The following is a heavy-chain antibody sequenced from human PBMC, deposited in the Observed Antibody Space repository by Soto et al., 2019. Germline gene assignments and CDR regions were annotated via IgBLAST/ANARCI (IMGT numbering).Heavy chain of an antibody. J-gene: IGHJ4*02. CDR1: GGPFPGYY. CDR3: AVLIGGSNYFDF. V-gene: IGHV4-34*01. CDR2: ISHGGST. D-gene: IGHD3-16*01. Sequence: SETLSLTCTVQGGPFPGYYWTWIRQPPGKGLEWIGEISHGGSTSYSTSLKSRLTISQDTSKNHFSLTLTSLTAADTGVYYCAVLIGGSNYFDFWGQGALVTVSS.